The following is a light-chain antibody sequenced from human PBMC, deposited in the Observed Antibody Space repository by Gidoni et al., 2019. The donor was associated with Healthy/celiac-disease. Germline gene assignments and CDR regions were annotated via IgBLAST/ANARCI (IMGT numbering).Light chain of an antibody. Sequence: EIVLTQSPATLSLSPGERATLSCRASQSVSSYLAWYQPKPGQAPRLLIYDASKRATGIPARFSGSGSGTDFTLTINSLAPEDFAVYYCQQRSNWPPKYTFGQGTKLEIK. CDR3: QQRSNWPPKYT. V-gene: IGKV3-11*01. CDR1: QSVSSY. J-gene: IGKJ2*01. CDR2: DAS.